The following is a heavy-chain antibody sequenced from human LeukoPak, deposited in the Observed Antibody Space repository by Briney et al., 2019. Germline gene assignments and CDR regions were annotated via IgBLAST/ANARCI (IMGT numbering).Heavy chain of an antibody. J-gene: IGHJ4*02. Sequence: GGSLRLSCAASGFTFSSYWMSWVRQAAGKGLEWVANIKKDGSEKYYVDSVKGRFTISRDNAKNSLYLQMNSLRAEDTAVYYCARDLYRIVVVPHYFDYWGQGTLVTVSS. D-gene: IGHD3-22*01. CDR3: ARDLYRIVVVPHYFDY. CDR2: IKKDGSEK. V-gene: IGHV3-7*01. CDR1: GFTFSSYW.